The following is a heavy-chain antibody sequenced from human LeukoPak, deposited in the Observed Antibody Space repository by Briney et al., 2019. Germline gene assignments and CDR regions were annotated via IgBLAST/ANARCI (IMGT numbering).Heavy chain of an antibody. J-gene: IGHJ4*02. CDR3: ASSYDSSGYTPFDY. Sequence: GGSLRLSCAASGFSFSRYTMHWVRQAPGKGLEYVSAISSNGGSTYYVKSVKGRFTISRDNSKKTLYLRMGSLRAEDMAVYYCASSYDSSGYTPFDYWGQGTLVTVSS. CDR1: GFSFSRYT. CDR2: ISSNGGST. D-gene: IGHD3-22*01. V-gene: IGHV3-64*01.